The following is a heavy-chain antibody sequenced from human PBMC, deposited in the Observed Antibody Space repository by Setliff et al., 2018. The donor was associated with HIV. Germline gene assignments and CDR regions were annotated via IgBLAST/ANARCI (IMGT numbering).Heavy chain of an antibody. CDR3: ARVYSSGWYGGADYYYYGMDV. V-gene: IGHV1-69*10. CDR2: TTPLLGTT. CDR1: GNTFSSYG. D-gene: IGHD6-19*01. Sequence: SVKVSCKASGNTFSSYGITWVRQAPGQGLEWMGGTTPLLGTTNYAQKFQGRVTITADKSTSTAYMELSSLRSEDTAVYYCARVYSSGWYGGADYYYYGMDVWGQGTTVTVSS. J-gene: IGHJ6*02.